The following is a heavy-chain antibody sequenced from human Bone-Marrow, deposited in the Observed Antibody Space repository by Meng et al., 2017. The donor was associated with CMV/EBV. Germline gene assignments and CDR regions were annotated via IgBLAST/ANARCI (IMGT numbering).Heavy chain of an antibody. CDR2: IYYSGST. Sequence: SETLSLTCTVSGGSISSSSYYWGWIRQPPGKGLEWIGSIYYSGSTYYNPSLKSRVTISVDTSKNQFSLKLSSVTAADTAVYYCARVGYTSLLDYWGQGTLATVSS. CDR3: ARVGYTSLLDY. J-gene: IGHJ4*02. V-gene: IGHV4-39*07. CDR1: GGSISSSSYY. D-gene: IGHD2-2*01.